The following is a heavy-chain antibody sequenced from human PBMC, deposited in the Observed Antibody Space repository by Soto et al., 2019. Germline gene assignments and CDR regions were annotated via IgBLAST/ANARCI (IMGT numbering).Heavy chain of an antibody. CDR2: INAGNGNT. V-gene: IGHV1-3*01. D-gene: IGHD1-26*01. J-gene: IGHJ4*02. CDR1: GYIFTSYV. CDR3: ARGNQELDY. Sequence: QVQIVQSGAEVKKPGASVRVSCKASGYIFTSYVMHWVRQAPGQRLEWMGWINAGNGNTKYSPKYQGRVTITRDTSASAAHRDLSSLTSEDTAVYFCARGNQELDYWGQGTLVTVSS.